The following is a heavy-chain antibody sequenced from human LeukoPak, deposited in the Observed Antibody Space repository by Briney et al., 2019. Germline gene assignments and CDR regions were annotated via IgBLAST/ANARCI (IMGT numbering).Heavy chain of an antibody. D-gene: IGHD3-22*01. CDR3: ARDVYYYDSSGYYYFDY. J-gene: IGHJ4*02. CDR2: ISSSSSYI. V-gene: IGHV3-21*01. Sequence: GGSLRLSXAASGFTFSSYSMNWVRQTPGKGLEWLSSISSSSSYIYYADSVKGRFTISRDNAKNSLYLQMNSLRAEDTAVYYCARDVYYYDSSGYYYFDYWGQGTLVTVSS. CDR1: GFTFSSYS.